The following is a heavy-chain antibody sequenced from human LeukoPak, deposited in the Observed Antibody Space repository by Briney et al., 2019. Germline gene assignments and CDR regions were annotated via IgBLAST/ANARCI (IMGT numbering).Heavy chain of an antibody. CDR1: GGTFSSDA. D-gene: IGHD2-2*01. Sequence: VASVKVSCKASGGTFSSDAISWVRQAPGQGLEWMGGIIPIFGTANYAQKFQGRVTITTDESTSTAYMELSSLRSEDTAVYYCASSPGRGIVVVPAAMMVYWGQGTLVTVSS. V-gene: IGHV1-69*05. CDR3: ASSPGRGIVVVPAAMMVY. J-gene: IGHJ4*02. CDR2: IIPIFGTA.